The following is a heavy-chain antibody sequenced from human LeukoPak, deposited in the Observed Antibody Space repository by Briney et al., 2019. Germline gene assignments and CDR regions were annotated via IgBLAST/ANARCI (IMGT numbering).Heavy chain of an antibody. CDR3: ARGYDILTGYCE. J-gene: IGHJ4*02. CDR1: GGSFSGYY. V-gene: IGHV4-34*01. D-gene: IGHD3-9*01. CDR2: INHSGST. Sequence: SETLSLTCAVYGGSFSGYYWSWIRQPPGKGLEWIGEINHSGSTNYNPSLESRVTISVDTSKNQFALKLSSVTAADTAVYYCARGYDILTGYCEWGQGTLGTVS.